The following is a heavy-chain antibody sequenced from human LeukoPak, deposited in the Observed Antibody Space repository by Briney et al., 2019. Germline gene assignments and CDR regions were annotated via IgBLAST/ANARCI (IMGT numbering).Heavy chain of an antibody. CDR2: IFYSGST. CDR3: AKSNGYGLVDI. CDR1: GGSISTSNYY. D-gene: IGHD3-10*01. J-gene: IGHJ3*02. Sequence: SETLSLTCTVSGGSISTSNYYWGWIRQPPGKGLEWIGSIFYSGSTYYSPSLTRRVTISLDTSRNQFSLKLNSVTAADTAVYYCAKSNGYGLVDISGQGTMVTASS. V-gene: IGHV4-39*07.